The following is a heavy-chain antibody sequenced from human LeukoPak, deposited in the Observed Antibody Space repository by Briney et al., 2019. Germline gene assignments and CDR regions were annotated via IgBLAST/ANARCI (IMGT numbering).Heavy chain of an antibody. CDR3: ARGQGYRQDWYYYYYYMDV. CDR1: GGSISSYY. J-gene: IGHJ6*03. Sequence: SETLSLTCTVSGGSISSYYWSWIRQPPGKGLEWIGYIYYSGSTNYNPSLKSRVRTSVDTSKNQFSLKLSSVTAADTAVYYCARGQGYRQDWYYYYYYMDVWGKGTTVTVSS. CDR2: IYYSGST. V-gene: IGHV4-59*12. D-gene: IGHD5-18*01.